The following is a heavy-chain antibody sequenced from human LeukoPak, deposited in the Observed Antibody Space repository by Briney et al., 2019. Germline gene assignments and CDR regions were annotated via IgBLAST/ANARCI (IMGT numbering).Heavy chain of an antibody. J-gene: IGHJ5*02. CDR2: LSSNGGST. CDR1: GFTFRRYA. CDR3: VKPHGSGSYCANWFDP. Sequence: GGALRLSCSACGFTFRRYAMHGVRQAPWKGVEYVSGLSSNGGSTYYADSVKGRFTISRDNSKNTLYLQMSSLRAEDTAVYYCVKPHGSGSYCANWFDPWGQGTLVTVSS. V-gene: IGHV3-64D*06. D-gene: IGHD3-10*01.